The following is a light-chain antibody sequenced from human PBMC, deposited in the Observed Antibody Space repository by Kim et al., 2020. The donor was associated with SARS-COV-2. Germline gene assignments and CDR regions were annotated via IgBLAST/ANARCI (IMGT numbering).Light chain of an antibody. CDR2: DVS. CDR3: QSYDSSLSGVV. Sequence: QSALTQPRSVSGSPGQSVTISCTGTSSDIGSYSLVSWYQQHPGKAPKLIIYDVSRRPSGVPNRFSASKSDNTASLTISGLQAEDEADYYCQSYDSSLSGVVFGGGTQLTVL. J-gene: IGLJ2*01. CDR1: SSDIGSYSL. V-gene: IGLV2-11*01.